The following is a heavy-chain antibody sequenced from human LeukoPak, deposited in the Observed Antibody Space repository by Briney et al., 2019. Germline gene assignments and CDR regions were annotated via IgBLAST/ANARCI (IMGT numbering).Heavy chain of an antibody. CDR1: GFTFGSYD. Sequence: GGSLRLSCAASGFTFGSYDMSWVRQAPGKGLEWVSGLSASGGGSTYYADSVKGRFTISRDILKNTLFLQMNSLRVEDTAVYYCAKNQRPSGTYFGFNWFVSWGQGTLVTVSS. J-gene: IGHJ5*01. V-gene: IGHV3-23*01. CDR3: AKNQRPSGTYFGFNWFVS. D-gene: IGHD1-26*01. CDR2: LSASGGGST.